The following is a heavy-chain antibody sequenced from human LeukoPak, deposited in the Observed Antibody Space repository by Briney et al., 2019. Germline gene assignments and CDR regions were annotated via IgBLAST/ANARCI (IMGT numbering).Heavy chain of an antibody. CDR3: ARSAESSSWVEFDY. V-gene: IGHV1-18*01. J-gene: IGHJ4*02. Sequence: GASVKVSCKASGYTFNSHGISWVRQAPGQGLEWMGWISAYIGNTNYAQKLQGRVTMTTDTSTSTAYMELRSLRSDDTAVYYCARSAESSSWVEFDYWGQGTLVTVSS. D-gene: IGHD6-13*01. CDR2: ISAYIGNT. CDR1: GYTFNSHG.